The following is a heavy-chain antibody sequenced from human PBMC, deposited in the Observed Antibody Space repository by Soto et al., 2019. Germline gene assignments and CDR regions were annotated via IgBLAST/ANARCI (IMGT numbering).Heavy chain of an antibody. V-gene: IGHV3-15*07. CDR1: SVSNAW. CDR2: IKSKTDGGTT. Sequence: SVSNAWMNWVRQAPGKGLEWVGRIKSKTDGGTTDYAAPVKGRFTISRDDSKNTLYLQMNSPKTEDTAVYYCTTDIAARLLVDYWGQGTLVTVSS. D-gene: IGHD6-6*01. J-gene: IGHJ4*02. CDR3: TTDIAARLLVDY.